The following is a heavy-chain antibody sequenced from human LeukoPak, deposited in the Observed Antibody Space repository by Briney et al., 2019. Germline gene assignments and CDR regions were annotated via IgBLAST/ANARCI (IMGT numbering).Heavy chain of an antibody. V-gene: IGHV4-39*07. CDR2: IYYSGNT. J-gene: IGHJ6*03. D-gene: IGHD1-1*01. CDR3: ARGRVSSSTWYSTYYYYFYMDV. CDR1: GDSISSSSSY. Sequence: SETLSLTCTVSGDSISSSSSYWGWIRQPPGKGLEWIGSIYYSGNTYYNTSLKSRVTISVDTSKNQFSLKLSSVTAADTAVYYCARGRVSSSTWYSTYYYYFYMDVWGKGTTVTVSS.